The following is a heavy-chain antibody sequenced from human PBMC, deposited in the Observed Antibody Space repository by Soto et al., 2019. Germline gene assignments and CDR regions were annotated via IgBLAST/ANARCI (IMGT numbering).Heavy chain of an antibody. CDR3: AYDSSGYYYFGY. J-gene: IGHJ4*02. CDR2: IVVGSGNT. V-gene: IGHV1-58*01. CDR1: GFTFTSSA. D-gene: IGHD3-22*01. Sequence: SVKVSCKASGFTFTSSAVQWVRQARGQRLEWIGWIVVGSGNTNYAQKFQERVTITRDMSTSTAYMELSSLRSEDTAVYYCAYDSSGYYYFGYWGQGTLVSVSS.